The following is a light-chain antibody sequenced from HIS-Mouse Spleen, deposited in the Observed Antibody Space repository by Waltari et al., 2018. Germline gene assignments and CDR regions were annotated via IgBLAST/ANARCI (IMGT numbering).Light chain of an antibody. CDR1: SSDVGGYNY. J-gene: IGLJ1*01. CDR3: SSYAGSNNLGV. CDR2: EVS. Sequence: QSVLTQPPSASGSPGQSVTISCTGTSSDVGGYNYVSWYQQPPGKAPKRLIYEVSKRPSWVPYRVSGSKSGNTASLTVSGLQAEDEADYYCSSYAGSNNLGVFGTGTKVTVL. V-gene: IGLV2-8*01.